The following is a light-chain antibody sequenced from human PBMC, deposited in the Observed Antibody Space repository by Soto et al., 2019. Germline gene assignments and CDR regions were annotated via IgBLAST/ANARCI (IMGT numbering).Light chain of an antibody. V-gene: IGKV3-11*01. Sequence: EIVLTQSPGTLSLSPWERATLSCRASQSVSILLAWYQQKPGQAPRLLIYAASSRATGIPARFSGSGSGTDFTLTISSLEPEDFAVYYCQQRSNWPPWTFGQGTKVDIK. CDR2: AAS. J-gene: IGKJ1*01. CDR3: QQRSNWPPWT. CDR1: QSVSIL.